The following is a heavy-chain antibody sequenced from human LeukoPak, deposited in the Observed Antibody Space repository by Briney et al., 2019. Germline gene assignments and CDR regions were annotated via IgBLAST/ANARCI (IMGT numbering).Heavy chain of an antibody. CDR3: AKKSRGSGSYYGDY. Sequence: GGSLRLSCAASGFTVSSNYMRWVRQAPGKGLEWVSVIYSGGSTYYADSVKGRFTISRDNSKSTLYIQMNSLRAEDTAVYYCAKKSRGSGSYYGDYWGQGILVTVSS. V-gene: IGHV3-53*01. D-gene: IGHD3-10*01. J-gene: IGHJ4*02. CDR2: IYSGGST. CDR1: GFTVSSNY.